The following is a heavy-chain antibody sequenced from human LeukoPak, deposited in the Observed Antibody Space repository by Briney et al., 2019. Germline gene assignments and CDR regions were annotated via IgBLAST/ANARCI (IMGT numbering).Heavy chain of an antibody. J-gene: IGHJ6*03. CDR2: ISSSSSYI. V-gene: IGHV3-21*01. CDR3: ARDPYSGTYGDTYYYYMDV. D-gene: IGHD1-26*01. Sequence: GGSLRLSCAASGFTFSSYCMNWVRQAPGKGLEWVSSISSSSSYIYYADSVKGRFTISRDNARNSLYLQMNSLRTEDTAVYYCARDPYSGTYGDTYYYYMDVWGKGTTVTISS. CDR1: GFTFSSYC.